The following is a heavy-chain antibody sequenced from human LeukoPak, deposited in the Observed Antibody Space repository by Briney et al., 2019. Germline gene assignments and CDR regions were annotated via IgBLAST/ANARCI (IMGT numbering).Heavy chain of an antibody. J-gene: IGHJ6*03. D-gene: IGHD6-6*01. CDR3: ARGLGSIAARTWGGGRNYYYMDV. Sequence: SETLSLTCTVSGGSISSYYWSGIRQPPGKGLEWIGYIYYSGSTNYNPSLKSRVTISVDTSKNQFSLKLSSVTAADTAVYYCARGLGSIAARTWGGGRNYYYMDVWGKGTTVTVSS. CDR1: GGSISSYY. V-gene: IGHV4-59*01. CDR2: IYYSGST.